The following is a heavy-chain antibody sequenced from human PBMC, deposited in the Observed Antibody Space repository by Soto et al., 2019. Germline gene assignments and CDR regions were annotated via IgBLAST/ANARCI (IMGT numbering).Heavy chain of an antibody. D-gene: IGHD2-2*01. CDR3: ERDCSSYSCSVWAY. V-gene: IGHV3-23*01. Sequence: PGGSLRLSCAASGFSLSSYAMTWVRQAPGKGLEWVSGITASGEKLYYADSVKGRFTVSRDNSKNTLYLQMHSLRADDTAVYYCERDCSSYSCSVWAYWGQGTLVTVSS. CDR2: ITASGEKL. J-gene: IGHJ4*02. CDR1: GFSLSSYA.